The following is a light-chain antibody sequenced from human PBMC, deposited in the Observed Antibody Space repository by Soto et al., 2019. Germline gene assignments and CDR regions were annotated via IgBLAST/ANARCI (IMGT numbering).Light chain of an antibody. CDR3: QQGT. CDR2: DAS. J-gene: IGKJ1*01. Sequence: EIVLTQSPATLSLSPGDRATLSCRASQSIGNSLAWYQHKPGQTPRLLIYDASTRASGIPARFSGSGSGKDFTLTITSLEPEDFAVYVCQQGTFGQGSKVEI. CDR1: QSIGNS. V-gene: IGKV3-11*01.